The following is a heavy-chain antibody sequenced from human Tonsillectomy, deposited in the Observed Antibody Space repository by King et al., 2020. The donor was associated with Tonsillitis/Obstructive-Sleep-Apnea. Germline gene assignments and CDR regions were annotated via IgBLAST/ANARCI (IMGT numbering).Heavy chain of an antibody. D-gene: IGHD3-16*01. CDR1: GITFSSYA. V-gene: IGHV3-23*04. CDR3: GKAMIKGNSITLFDY. J-gene: IGHJ4*02. Sequence: VQLVESGGGLVQPGGSLRLSCAASGITFSSYAMSWVRQAPGKGLEWVSTISGGGGSTYSADSVKGRFTISSDNSKNTLYLLMNSLRAEDTAVYYCGKAMIKGNSITLFDYWGQGTLVTVSS. CDR2: ISGGGGST.